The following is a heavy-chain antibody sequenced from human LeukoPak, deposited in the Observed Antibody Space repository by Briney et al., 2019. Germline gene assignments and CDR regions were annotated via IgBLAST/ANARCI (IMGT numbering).Heavy chain of an antibody. J-gene: IGHJ4*02. V-gene: IGHV4-31*03. CDR3: ARGVRWLQLSYFDY. D-gene: IGHD5-24*01. CDR2: TYSSGST. Sequence: PSETLSLTCPVSSGSISSGVYYWSWIRQHPGKGLEWIGYTYSSGSTFYDPSLKSRVTLSVEPSKNQFSLKLSSMTAADTAVYYCARGVRWLQLSYFDYWGQGSLVTVSS. CDR1: SGSISSGVYY.